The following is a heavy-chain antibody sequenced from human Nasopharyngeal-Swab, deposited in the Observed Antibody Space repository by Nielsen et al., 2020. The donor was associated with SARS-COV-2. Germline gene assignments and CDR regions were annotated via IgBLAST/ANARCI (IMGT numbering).Heavy chain of an antibody. CDR3: ARESTPHCSSTSCLPDY. J-gene: IGHJ4*02. V-gene: IGHV3-33*01. CDR1: GFTFSSYG. CDR2: IWYDGSNK. D-gene: IGHD2-2*01. Sequence: GESLKISCEASGFTFSSYGMHWVRQAPGKGLEWVAVIWYDGSNKYYADSVKGRFTISRDNSKNTLYLQMNSLRAEDTAVYYCARESTPHCSSTSCLPDYWGQGTLVTVSS.